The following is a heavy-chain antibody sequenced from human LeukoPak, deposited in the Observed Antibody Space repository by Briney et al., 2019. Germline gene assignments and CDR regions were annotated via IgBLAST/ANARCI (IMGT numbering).Heavy chain of an antibody. V-gene: IGHV3-23*01. Sequence: GGSLRLSCAASGFTLSSYAMSWVRQAPGKGLEWVSAISGSGGSTYYADSVKGRFTISRDNSKNTLYLQMNSLRAEDTAVYYCAKDKALVRGVTDYWGQGTLVTVSS. CDR2: ISGSGGST. J-gene: IGHJ4*02. D-gene: IGHD3-10*01. CDR1: GFTLSSYA. CDR3: AKDKALVRGVTDY.